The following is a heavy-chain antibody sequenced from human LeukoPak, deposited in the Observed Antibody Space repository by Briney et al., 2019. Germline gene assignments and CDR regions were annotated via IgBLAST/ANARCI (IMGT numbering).Heavy chain of an antibody. CDR3: AKNLYCGGGSCYPSALGMDV. CDR1: GFTFSSYA. V-gene: IGHV3-23*01. D-gene: IGHD2-15*01. Sequence: GGSLRLSCAASGFTFSSYAMSWVRQAPGKGLEWVSSISGSGNGTYYADSVKGRFTISRDNSKNTLFLQMNSLRAEDTAVYYCAKNLYCGGGSCYPSALGMDVWGQGTTVTVSS. CDR2: ISGSGNGT. J-gene: IGHJ6*02.